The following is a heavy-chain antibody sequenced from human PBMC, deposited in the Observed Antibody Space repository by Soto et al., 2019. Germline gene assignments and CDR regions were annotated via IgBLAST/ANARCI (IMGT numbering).Heavy chain of an antibody. J-gene: IGHJ4*02. CDR1: GYTFTSYG. V-gene: IGHV1-3*04. D-gene: IGHD2-2*01. CDR2: INTGKGHT. Sequence: QVQLVQSGAEVKKPGASVKVSCKPSGYTFTSYGIHWVRQAPGQRPEWMGWINTGKGHTEYSPKFQGRLSITRDTSASTAYIELSSLTSEDTAVYYCARGSCSSTACYHFDYWGQGTLVTVSS. CDR3: ARGSCSSTACYHFDY.